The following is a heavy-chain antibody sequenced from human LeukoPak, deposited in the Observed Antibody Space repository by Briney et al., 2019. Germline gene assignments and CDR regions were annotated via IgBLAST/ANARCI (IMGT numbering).Heavy chain of an antibody. Sequence: ASVKVSCKASGYTFTSYGISWVRQAPGQGLEWMGWINPNSGGTNYAQKFQGRVTMTRDTSNSTAYMELSRLRSDDTAVYYCARDTLRETTVTTYYYMDVWGKGITVTVSS. CDR2: INPNSGGT. V-gene: IGHV1-2*02. J-gene: IGHJ6*03. CDR3: ARDTLRETTVTTYYYMDV. CDR1: GYTFTSYG. D-gene: IGHD4-11*01.